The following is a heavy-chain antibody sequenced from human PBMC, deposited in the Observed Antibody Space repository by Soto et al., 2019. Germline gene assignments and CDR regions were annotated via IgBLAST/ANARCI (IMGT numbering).Heavy chain of an antibody. J-gene: IGHJ4*02. D-gene: IGHD3-9*01. CDR2: IKQDGSEK. V-gene: IGHV3-7*01. Sequence: GESLKISCAASGFTFSSYWMSWVRQAPGKGLEWVANIKQDGSEKYYVDSVKGRFTISRDNAKNSLYLQMNSLRAEDTAVYYCARDRGQGRASDILTGYYDYWGQGTLVTVSS. CDR1: GFTFSSYW. CDR3: ARDRGQGRASDILTGYYDY.